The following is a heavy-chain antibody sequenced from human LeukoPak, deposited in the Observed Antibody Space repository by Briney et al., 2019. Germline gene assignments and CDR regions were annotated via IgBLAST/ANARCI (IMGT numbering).Heavy chain of an antibody. J-gene: IGHJ4*02. Sequence: ASVKVSCKASGYTFTSYGISWVRQAPGQGLEWMGWISAYNGNTNYAQKFQGRVTITADESTSTAYMELSSLRSEDTAVYYCARGNEGYDYCWRHWGQGTLVTVPS. V-gene: IGHV1-18*01. CDR1: GYTFTSYG. CDR2: ISAYNGNT. D-gene: IGHD5-12*01. CDR3: ARGNEGYDYCWRH.